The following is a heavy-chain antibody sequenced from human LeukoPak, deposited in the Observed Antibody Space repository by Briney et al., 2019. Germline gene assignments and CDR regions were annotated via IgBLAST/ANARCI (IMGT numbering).Heavy chain of an antibody. CDR2: IYYSGST. V-gene: IGHV4-39*01. Sequence: SETLSLTCTVSGGSISSSSYHWGWIRQPPGKGLEWIGSIYYSGSTYYNPSLKSRVTISVDTSKKQFSLKLSSVTAADTAVYYCASTYSSGWYAFDYWGQGTLVTVSS. D-gene: IGHD6-19*01. CDR1: GGSISSSSYH. CDR3: ASTYSSGWYAFDY. J-gene: IGHJ4*02.